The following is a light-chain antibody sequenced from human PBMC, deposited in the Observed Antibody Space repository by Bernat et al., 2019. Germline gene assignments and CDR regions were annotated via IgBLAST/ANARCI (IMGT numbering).Light chain of an antibody. J-gene: IGLJ1*01. Sequence: SVLTQPPSVSGAPGQWVTISCTGSSSSIGAYYDVHWYQHLPGTAPKLLIYGVTNRPSGVSDRFSGSKSGNTASLTISGLQAEDEADYYCYSWTTIHIYVFGTGTKVTVL. CDR2: GVT. CDR3: YSWTTIHIYV. CDR1: SSSIGAYYD. V-gene: IGLV1-40*01.